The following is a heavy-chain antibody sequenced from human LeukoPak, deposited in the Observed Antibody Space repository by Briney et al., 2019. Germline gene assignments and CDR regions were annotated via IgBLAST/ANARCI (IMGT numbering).Heavy chain of an antibody. J-gene: IGHJ3*02. D-gene: IGHD3-9*01. CDR1: GYSFTSYW. CDR2: IYPGDSDT. CDR3: ARPSETGYYRGAFDI. V-gene: IGHV5-51*01. Sequence: GESLKISCKGSGYSFTSYWIGWVRQMPGKGLEWMGIIYPGDSDTRYSPSFQAQATISADKSISTAYLQWSSLKASDTAMYYCARPSETGYYRGAFDIWGQGTMVTVSS.